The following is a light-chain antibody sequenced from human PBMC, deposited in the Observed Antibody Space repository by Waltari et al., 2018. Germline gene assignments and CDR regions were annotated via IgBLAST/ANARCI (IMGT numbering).Light chain of an antibody. Sequence: SYVVTQSPSVSVAPGETARITCGGDNIGSKSVHWYQQRPGQAPVLVISYDSDRPSGSPGLFSGSNSGNTATLTISWVEAEDEADYYCLVWHSTIDHQGVFGGGTKLTVL. CDR2: YDS. V-gene: IGLV3-21*04. CDR3: LVWHSTIDHQGV. CDR1: NIGSKS. J-gene: IGLJ2*01.